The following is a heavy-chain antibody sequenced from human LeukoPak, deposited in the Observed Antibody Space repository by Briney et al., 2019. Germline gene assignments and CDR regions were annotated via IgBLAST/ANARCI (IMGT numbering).Heavy chain of an antibody. CDR2: ISSSSSTI. V-gene: IGHV3-48*04. CDR3: ARVWSSGYTKDY. J-gene: IGHJ4*02. CDR1: GFTFSSYS. D-gene: IGHD3-22*01. Sequence: RGSLRLSCAASGFTFSSYSIDWVRQAPGKGLEWLSYISSSSSTIYYADSVKGRFTISRDNDKNPVYLQMNSLRAEDTAVYYCARVWSSGYTKDYWGQGTLVTVSS.